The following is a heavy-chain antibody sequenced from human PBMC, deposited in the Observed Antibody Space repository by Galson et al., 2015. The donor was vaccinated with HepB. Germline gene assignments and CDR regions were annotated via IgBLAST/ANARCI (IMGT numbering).Heavy chain of an antibody. CDR1: GFTFSSYS. J-gene: IGHJ1*01. D-gene: IGHD6-13*01. CDR3: ARGPPGGSSSWYDVYFQH. Sequence: SLRLSCAASGFTFSSYSMNWVRQAPGKGLEWVPSISSSSSYIYYADSVKGRFTISRDNAKNSLYLQMNSLRAEDTAVYYCARGPPGGSSSWYDVYFQHWGQGTLVTVSS. V-gene: IGHV3-21*01. CDR2: ISSSSSYI.